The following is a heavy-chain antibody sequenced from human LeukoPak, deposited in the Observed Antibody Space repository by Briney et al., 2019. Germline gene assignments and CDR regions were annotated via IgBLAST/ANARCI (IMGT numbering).Heavy chain of an antibody. CDR1: GGSISSGGYS. CDR2: IYHSGST. CDR3: ARVRGYCTNGVCYIYYFDY. Sequence: PSQTLSLTCAVSGGSISSGGYSWSWIRQPPGKGLEWIGYIYHSGSTYYNPSLKSRVTISVDRSKNQFSLKLSSVTAADTAVYYCARVRGYCTNGVCYIYYFDYWGQGTLVTVSS. V-gene: IGHV4-30-2*01. D-gene: IGHD2-8*01. J-gene: IGHJ4*02.